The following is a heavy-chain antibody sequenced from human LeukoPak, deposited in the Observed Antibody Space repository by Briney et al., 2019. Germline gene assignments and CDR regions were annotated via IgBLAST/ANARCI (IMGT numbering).Heavy chain of an antibody. CDR3: AKESSSWYPHFDY. CDR2: ISWNSGSI. CDR1: AFTFDVYA. Sequence: PGPCLTPSCAPSAFTFDVYATRSVRQAPGDGLGWVSGISWNSGSIGYADSVKGRFTISRDNAKNSLYLQMNSLRAEDTALYYCAKESSSWYPHFDYWGQGTLVTVSS. D-gene: IGHD6-13*01. J-gene: IGHJ4*02. V-gene: IGHV3-9*01.